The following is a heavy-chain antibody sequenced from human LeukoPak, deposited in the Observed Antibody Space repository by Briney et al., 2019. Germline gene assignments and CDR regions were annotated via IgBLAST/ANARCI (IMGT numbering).Heavy chain of an antibody. J-gene: IGHJ4*02. V-gene: IGHV4-34*01. CDR1: GGSFSGYY. Sequence: SETLSLTCAVYGGSFSGYYWSWIRQPPGKGLEWIGEINHSGSTNYNPSLKSRVTMSVDTSKNQFSLKLSSVTAADTAVYYCARGPFGDVVVPAAISLDYWGQGTLVTVSS. CDR2: INHSGST. D-gene: IGHD2-2*01. CDR3: ARGPFGDVVVPAAISLDY.